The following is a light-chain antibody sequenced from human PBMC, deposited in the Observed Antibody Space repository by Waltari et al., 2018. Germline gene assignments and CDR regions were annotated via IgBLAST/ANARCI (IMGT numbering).Light chain of an antibody. Sequence: DIVMTQSPDSLAGSLGERATLNCKSCQSVLYSTNNKNYLAWHQQKPGQPPKLLLYWASTRESGVPDRFSGSGSGTDFTLTISTLQAEDVAIYYCQQYYSTPYTFGQGTKLEIK. V-gene: IGKV4-1*01. J-gene: IGKJ2*01. CDR2: WAS. CDR3: QQYYSTPYT. CDR1: QSVLYSTNNKNY.